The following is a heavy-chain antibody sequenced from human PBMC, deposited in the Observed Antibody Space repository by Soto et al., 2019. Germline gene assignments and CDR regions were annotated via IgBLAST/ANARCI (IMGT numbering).Heavy chain of an antibody. CDR1: GFTVSSNY. V-gene: IGHV3-53*01. Sequence: GGSLRLSCAASGFTVSSNYMSWVRQAPGKGLEWVSVIYSGGSTYYADSVKGRFTISRDNSNNPLYLQMNSLRAEDTAVYYCAREGDSSSLYGMDVWGPGTTVTVSS. CDR3: AREGDSSSLYGMDV. J-gene: IGHJ6*02. D-gene: IGHD6-6*01. CDR2: IYSGGST.